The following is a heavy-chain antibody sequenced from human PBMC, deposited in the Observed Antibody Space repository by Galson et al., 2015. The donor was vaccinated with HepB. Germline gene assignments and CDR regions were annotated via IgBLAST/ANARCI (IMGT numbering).Heavy chain of an antibody. CDR3: ASTPERGFPHYDILTGDWYFDL. V-gene: IGHV5-51*01. D-gene: IGHD3-9*01. CDR1: GYSFTSYW. CDR2: IYPGDSDT. J-gene: IGHJ2*01. Sequence: QSGAEVKKPGESLKISCKGSGYSFTSYWIGWVRQMPGKGLEWMGIIYPGDSDTRYSPSFQGQVTISADKSISTAYLQWSSLKASDTAMYYCASTPERGFPHYDILTGDWYFDLWGRGTLVTVSS.